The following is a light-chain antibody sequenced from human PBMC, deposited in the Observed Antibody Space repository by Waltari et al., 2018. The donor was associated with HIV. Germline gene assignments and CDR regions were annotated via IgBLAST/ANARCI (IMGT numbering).Light chain of an antibody. CDR2: DVT. CDR3: CSYAGTYTFV. Sequence: QSALTQPRSVSGSPGQSVTISCTGVSSDVGSYNFVSWYQHQPDKAPKLIIFDVTKRPSGVPVRFSGSKSGNTASLTISGLQAEDESDYYCCSYAGTYTFVFGGGTKLTVL. J-gene: IGLJ2*01. V-gene: IGLV2-11*01. CDR1: SSDVGSYNF.